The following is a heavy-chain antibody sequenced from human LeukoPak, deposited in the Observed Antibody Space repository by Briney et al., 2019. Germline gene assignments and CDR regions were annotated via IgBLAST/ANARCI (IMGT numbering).Heavy chain of an antibody. CDR2: ISGSGGST. D-gene: IGHD5-12*01. V-gene: IGHV3-23*01. Sequence: GGSLRLSCAASGFTFSSYAMSWVRQAPGKGLEWVSAISGSGGSTGYADSVKGRFTISRDNAKNSLHLQMNSLRVEDTALYFCARGYNYYMDVWGTGTTVTVSS. J-gene: IGHJ6*03. CDR1: GFTFSSYA. CDR3: ARGYNYYMDV.